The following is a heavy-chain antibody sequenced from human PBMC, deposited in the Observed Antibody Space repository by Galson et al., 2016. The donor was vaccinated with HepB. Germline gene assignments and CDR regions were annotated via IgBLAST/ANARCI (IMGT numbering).Heavy chain of an antibody. CDR1: GFSFSSYA. CDR2: ISVSGNI. Sequence: SLRLSCAASGFSFSSYAMNWVRQAPGKGLEWVSSISVSGNIYYADSMKGRFTISRDNAKDSLYLQMDSMSAEDTADYYCARILREGGYLDYWGQGTLVTVSS. CDR3: ARILREGGYLDY. V-gene: IGHV3-21*01. J-gene: IGHJ4*02. D-gene: IGHD1-26*01.